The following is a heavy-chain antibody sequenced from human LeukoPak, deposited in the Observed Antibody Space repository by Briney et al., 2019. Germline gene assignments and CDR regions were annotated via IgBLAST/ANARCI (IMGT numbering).Heavy chain of an antibody. V-gene: IGHV1-2*02. D-gene: IGHD2-15*01. CDR2: LNPYSGDT. CDR1: GYIFTAYY. CDR3: ARTRKYDHRFGGFSNFDY. J-gene: IGHJ4*02. Sequence: ASVKVSCKASGYIFTAYYFHWVRQAPGQGLEWMGWLNPYSGDTNFAQNFQGRVTMTRDTSITTAYMELSRLISDDTAVYYCARTRKYDHRFGGFSNFDYWGQGTLVTVSS.